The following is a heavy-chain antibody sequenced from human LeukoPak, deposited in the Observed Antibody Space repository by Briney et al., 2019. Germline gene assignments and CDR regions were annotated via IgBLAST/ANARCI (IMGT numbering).Heavy chain of an antibody. V-gene: IGHV4-34*01. Sequence: SETLSPTCAVYGGSFSGYSWSWIRQPPGKGLEWLGEINHSGSTNYNPPLKSRVTISVDTSKNQFSLKLSSVTAADTAVYYCASVYCSGGSCYKYYFDYWGQGTLVTVSS. J-gene: IGHJ4*02. CDR2: INHSGST. D-gene: IGHD2-15*01. CDR3: ASVYCSGGSCYKYYFDY. CDR1: GGSFSGYS.